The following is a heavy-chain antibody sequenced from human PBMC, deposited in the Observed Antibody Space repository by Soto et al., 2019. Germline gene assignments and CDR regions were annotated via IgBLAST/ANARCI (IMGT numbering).Heavy chain of an antibody. CDR1: GYTFTSYG. D-gene: IGHD2-15*01. V-gene: IGHV1-18*01. Sequence: QVQLVQSGAEVKKPGASVKVSCKASGYTFTSYGISWVRQAPGQGLEWMGWISAYNGNTNYAQKLQGRVTMTTDTSTSTGYMELRRLRSDDTAVYYCARDSLIVVVVAARRYFDYWGQGTLVTVSS. CDR2: ISAYNGNT. J-gene: IGHJ4*02. CDR3: ARDSLIVVVVAARRYFDY.